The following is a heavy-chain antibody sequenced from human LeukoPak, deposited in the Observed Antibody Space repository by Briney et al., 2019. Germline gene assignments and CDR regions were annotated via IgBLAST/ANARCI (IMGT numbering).Heavy chain of an antibody. CDR2: NIPIFGTA. D-gene: IGHD5-18*01. CDR1: GGTFSSYA. CDR3: ARDGGYSYGHSSLYFDY. V-gene: IGHV1-69*13. Sequence: SVKVSCKASGGTFSSYAISWVRQAPGQGLEWMGGNIPIFGTANYAQKFQGRVTITADESTSTAYMELSSLRSEDTAVYYCARDGGYSYGHSSLYFDYWGQGTLVTVSS. J-gene: IGHJ4*02.